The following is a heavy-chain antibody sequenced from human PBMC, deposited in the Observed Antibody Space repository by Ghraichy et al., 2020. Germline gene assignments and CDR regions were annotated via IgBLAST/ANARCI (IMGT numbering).Heavy chain of an antibody. CDR1: GFTFNTYY. J-gene: IGHJ4*02. Sequence: LTCVASGFTFNTYYMTWVRQAPGKGLEWVANIKQDGSERYYVDSVKGRFTVSRDNAKDSVYLQMNSLRAEDTAVYYCGRGGYIYGSNPVDYWGQGTQVTVSS. V-gene: IGHV3-7*04. D-gene: IGHD5-18*01. CDR3: GRGGYIYGSNPVDY. CDR2: IKQDGSER.